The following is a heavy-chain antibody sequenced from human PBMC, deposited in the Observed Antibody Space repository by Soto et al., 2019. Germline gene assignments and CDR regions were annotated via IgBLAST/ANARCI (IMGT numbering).Heavy chain of an antibody. V-gene: IGHV3-53*01. CDR3: AKASDTTMVPYYFYYGMDV. Sequence: GGSLRLSCAASGFTVSSNYMSWVRQAPGKGPEWVSVIYSGGSTYYADSVKGRFTISGDNSKNTLYLQMNSLRAEDTAVYYCAKASDTTMVPYYFYYGMDVWGQGTTVTVSS. J-gene: IGHJ6*02. CDR1: GFTVSSNY. D-gene: IGHD5-18*01. CDR2: IYSGGST.